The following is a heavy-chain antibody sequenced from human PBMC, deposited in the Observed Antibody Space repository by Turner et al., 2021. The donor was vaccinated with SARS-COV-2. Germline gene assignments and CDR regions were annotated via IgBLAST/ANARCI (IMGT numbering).Heavy chain of an antibody. CDR3: ARARWHYYDSSGYYPDAFDI. D-gene: IGHD3-22*01. CDR2: ISSSSSYI. Sequence: EVQLVESGGGLVKPGGSLRLSCAASGFTFSTYSMNGVRQAPGKGLEWVSSISSSSSYIYYANSVKGRLTISRDNAKNSLYLQMNSLRAEDTAVYYCARARWHYYDSSGYYPDAFDIWGQGTMVTVSS. CDR1: GFTFSTYS. J-gene: IGHJ3*02. V-gene: IGHV3-21*01.